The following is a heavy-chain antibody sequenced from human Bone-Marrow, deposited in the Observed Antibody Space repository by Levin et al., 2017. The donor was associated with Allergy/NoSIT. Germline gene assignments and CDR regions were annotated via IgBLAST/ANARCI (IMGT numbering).Heavy chain of an antibody. CDR3: ARPWLPSCSGTSCYVLDS. CDR2: IWPGDSDS. J-gene: IGHJ4*02. V-gene: IGHV5-51*01. Sequence: KTGGSLRLSCKTSGYDFNTYWIGWVRQKSGKGLEWMGIIWPGDSDSKYSVSFQGQVTISVDKSLSTTFLEWSSLKSSDTGVYYCARPWLPSCSGTSCYVLDSWGQGTLVTVSP. D-gene: IGHD2-2*01. CDR1: GYDFNTYW.